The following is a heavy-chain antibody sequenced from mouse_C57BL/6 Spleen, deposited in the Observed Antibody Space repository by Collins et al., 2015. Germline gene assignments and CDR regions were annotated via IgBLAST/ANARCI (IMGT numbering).Heavy chain of an antibody. CDR1: GYTFTSYW. CDR3: ARGITTVVPYFDY. V-gene: IGHV1-69*01. J-gene: IGHJ2*01. Sequence: QVQLQQPGAEFVMPGASVKLSCKASGYTFTSYWMHWVKQRPGQGLEWIGEIDPSDSYTNYNQKFKGKSSLTVDKSSSTAYMHFSSLTSEDSAVYYCARGITTVVPYFDYWGQGTTLTVSS. D-gene: IGHD1-1*01. CDR2: IDPSDSYT.